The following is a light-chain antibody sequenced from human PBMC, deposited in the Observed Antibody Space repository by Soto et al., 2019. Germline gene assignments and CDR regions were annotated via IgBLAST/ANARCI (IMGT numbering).Light chain of an antibody. Sequence: VPFTHSPSSLSASVGDRVTITCRASQGIGSFLGLFQQKPGKAPKLLIYAASSLQSGVPSSFSGSGSGTDFTLTISILQPADFATYSCQETYSIPQSTFGQAPKV. V-gene: IGKV1-39*01. CDR3: QETYSIPQST. CDR2: AAS. J-gene: IGKJ1*01. CDR1: QGIGSF.